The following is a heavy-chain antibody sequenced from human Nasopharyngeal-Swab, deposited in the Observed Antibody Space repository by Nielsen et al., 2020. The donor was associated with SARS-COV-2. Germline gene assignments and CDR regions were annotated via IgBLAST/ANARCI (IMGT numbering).Heavy chain of an antibody. CDR2: IDPSDSYT. Sequence: VRQMPGIGLEWMGRIDPSDSYTNYSPSFQGHVTISADKSISTAYLQWSSLKASDTAMYYCARHSSSSIVNWFDPWGQGTLVTVSS. CDR3: ARHSSSSIVNWFDP. V-gene: IGHV5-10-1*01. D-gene: IGHD6-6*01. J-gene: IGHJ5*02.